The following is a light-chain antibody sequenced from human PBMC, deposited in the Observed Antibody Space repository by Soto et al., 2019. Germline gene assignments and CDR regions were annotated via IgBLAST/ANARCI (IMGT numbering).Light chain of an antibody. CDR2: EGS. V-gene: IGLV2-23*01. CDR3: SSYAGSSIYV. J-gene: IGLJ1*01. Sequence: QSALTQPASVSGSPGQSITISCTGTSSDVGSYNFVSWYQQHPGKAPKVMIYEGSKRPSGVSNRFSGSKSGNTASLTISGLQTEDEAYYYCSSYAGSSIYVFGTGTKVTVL. CDR1: SSDVGSYNF.